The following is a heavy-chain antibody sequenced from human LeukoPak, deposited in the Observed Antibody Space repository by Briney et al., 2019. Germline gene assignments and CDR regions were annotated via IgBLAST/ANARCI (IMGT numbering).Heavy chain of an antibody. CDR2: ISSSSSYI. Sequence: GGSLRLSCAASGFTFSSYSINWVRQAPGKGLEWVSSISSSSSYIYYADSVKGRFTISRDNAKNSPYLQMNSLRAEDTAVYYCARAGTYCSGGSCYSSFETFDYWGQGTLVTVSS. D-gene: IGHD2-15*01. V-gene: IGHV3-21*01. CDR3: ARAGTYCSGGSCYSSFETFDY. J-gene: IGHJ4*02. CDR1: GFTFSSYS.